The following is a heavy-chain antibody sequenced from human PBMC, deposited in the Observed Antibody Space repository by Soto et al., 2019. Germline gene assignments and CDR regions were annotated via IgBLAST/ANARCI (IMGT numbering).Heavy chain of an antibody. Sequence: EVQLLESGGGLVHPGESLTLFCAASGFTFNNYAMTWVRQAPGKGLEWVSTLTSGGTTYYGDTVKGRFTISRDNSKSTVYLQMNSLRAEVTAVYYCARTDKFNSQSSGWANRFDYWGQGTLVSVSS. J-gene: IGHJ4*02. CDR3: ARTDKFNSQSSGWANRFDY. D-gene: IGHD6-19*01. V-gene: IGHV3-23*01. CDR2: LTSGGTT. CDR1: GFTFNNYA.